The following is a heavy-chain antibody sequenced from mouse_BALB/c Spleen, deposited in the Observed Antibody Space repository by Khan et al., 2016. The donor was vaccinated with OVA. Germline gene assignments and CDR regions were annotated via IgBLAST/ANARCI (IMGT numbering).Heavy chain of an antibody. V-gene: IGHV14-4*02. CDR3: TSGYGYSMDY. CDR1: GFNIKHYY. J-gene: IGHJ4*01. D-gene: IGHD2-2*01. CDR2: IDPDNGDT. Sequence: EVQLVESGAELVRSGASVKLSCTVSGFNIKHYYIHWVKQRPEQGLEWIGWIDPDNGDTEYAPKFQGKAAMTADTSSNTAYLHLSSLTSEDTAVYYCTSGYGYSMDYWGQGTSVTVSS.